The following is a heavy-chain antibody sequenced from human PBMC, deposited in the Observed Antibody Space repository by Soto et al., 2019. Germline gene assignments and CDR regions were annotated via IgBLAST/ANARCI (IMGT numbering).Heavy chain of an antibody. V-gene: IGHV1-2*02. CDR1: GYTFTCYY. D-gene: IGHD3-10*02. CDR2: INPNSGGT. CDR3: ARDHLFGAQHWFDP. Sequence: ASVKVSCKASGYTFTCYYMHWVRQAPGQGLEWMGWINPNSGGTNYAQKFQGRVTMTRDTSISTAYMELSRLRSDDTAVYYCARDHLFGAQHWFDPLGQGTLVTVSS. J-gene: IGHJ5*02.